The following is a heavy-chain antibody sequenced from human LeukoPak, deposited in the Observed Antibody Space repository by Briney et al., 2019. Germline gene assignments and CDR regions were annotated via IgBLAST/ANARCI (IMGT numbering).Heavy chain of an antibody. CDR2: ISHDGSNK. D-gene: IGHD2-15*01. J-gene: IGHJ6*02. CDR1: GFTFSSYG. Sequence: GGSLRLSCAASGFTFSSYGMHWVRQAPGKGLEWVAVISHDGSNKYYADSVKGRFTISRDNSKNTLYLQMNNLRAEDTAVYYCANSPYCSGGNCYYYGMDVWGQGTTVTVSS. V-gene: IGHV3-30*18. CDR3: ANSPYCSGGNCYYYGMDV.